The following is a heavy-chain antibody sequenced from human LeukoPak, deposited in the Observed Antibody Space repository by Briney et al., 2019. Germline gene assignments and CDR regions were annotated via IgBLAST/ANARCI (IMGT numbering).Heavy chain of an antibody. Sequence: GGSLRLSCAASGFTFSSYSMNWVRQAPGKGLEWVSYISSSSSTIYYADSVKGRFTISRDNSKNTLYLQMNSLRAEDTAVYYCARDFGATIDYGVYFDYWGQGTLVTVSS. CDR2: ISSSSSTI. D-gene: IGHD1-26*01. V-gene: IGHV3-48*01. CDR3: ARDFGATIDYGVYFDY. J-gene: IGHJ4*02. CDR1: GFTFSSYS.